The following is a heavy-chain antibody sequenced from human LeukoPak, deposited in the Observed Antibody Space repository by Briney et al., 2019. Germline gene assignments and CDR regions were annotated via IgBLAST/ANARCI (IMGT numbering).Heavy chain of an antibody. J-gene: IGHJ4*02. CDR3: ARVSYYDSSGYYGY. D-gene: IGHD3-22*01. CDR2: IYSGGST. CDR1: GFTVSSNY. Sequence: GGSLRLSCAASGFTVSSNYMSWVRQAPGKGLEWVSVIYSGGSTYYADSVRGRFTISRDNSKNTLYLQMNSLGAEDTAVYYCARVSYYDSSGYYGYWGQGTLVTVSS. V-gene: IGHV3-53*01.